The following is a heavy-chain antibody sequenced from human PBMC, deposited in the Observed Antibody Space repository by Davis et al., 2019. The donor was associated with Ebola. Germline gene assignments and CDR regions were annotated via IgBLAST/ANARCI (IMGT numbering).Heavy chain of an antibody. J-gene: IGHJ6*02. CDR3: ASLYTAAGTFYYYYYGMDV. D-gene: IGHD6-13*01. V-gene: IGHV1-69*06. CDR2: IIPIFGTA. CDR1: GGTFSSNA. Sequence: AASVKVSCKASGGTFSSNAISWVRQAPGQGLEWMGGIIPIFGTANYAQKFQGRVTITADKSTSTAYMELSSLRSEDTAVYYCASLYTAAGTFYYYYYGMDVWGQGTTVTVSS.